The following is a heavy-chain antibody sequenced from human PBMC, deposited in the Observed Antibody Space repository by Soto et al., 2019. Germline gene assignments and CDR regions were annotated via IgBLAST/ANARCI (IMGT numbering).Heavy chain of an antibody. CDR3: ARGLSSSPAYFFAS. Sequence: QVQLVQSGAEVRKPGASLKVSCNVTGYTFSGHYLHWVRQAPGQGLEWMGWINPKSGCTNYAHKFQDRVTLTAHTAVSAASMALTSPRYDDAAVFCCARGLSSSPAYFFASLGQGTLVTVSS. V-gene: IGHV1-2*07. J-gene: IGHJ4*02. CDR2: INPKSGCT. CDR1: GYTFSGHY. D-gene: IGHD6-13*01.